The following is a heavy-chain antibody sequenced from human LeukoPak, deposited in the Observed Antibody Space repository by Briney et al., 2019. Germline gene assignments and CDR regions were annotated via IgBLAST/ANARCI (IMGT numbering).Heavy chain of an antibody. Sequence: SQTLSLTCAISGDSVSRDSAAWAWIRQSPSRGLEWLGRTYYRSKWSNDYAVAVNGRITFNIGTSNNQFSLHLNSVTPEDTAVYYCARDTHRIFDFWGQGTLVTVSS. J-gene: IGHJ4*02. D-gene: IGHD1-14*01. CDR3: ARDTHRIFDF. V-gene: IGHV6-1*01. CDR2: TYYRSKWSN. CDR1: GDSVSRDSAA.